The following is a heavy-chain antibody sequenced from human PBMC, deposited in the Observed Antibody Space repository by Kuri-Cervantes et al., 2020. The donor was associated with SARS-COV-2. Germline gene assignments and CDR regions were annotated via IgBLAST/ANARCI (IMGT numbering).Heavy chain of an antibody. CDR1: GGSISSSSYY. CDR3: ARLTTVTTFDY. J-gene: IGHJ4*02. D-gene: IGHD4-17*01. Sequence: SETLSLTCTVSGGSISSSSYYWGWIRRPPGKGLEWIGSIYYSGSTYYNPSLKSRVTISVDTSKNQFSLKLSSVTAADTAVYYCARLTTVTTFDYWGQGTLVTVSS. V-gene: IGHV4-39*01. CDR2: IYYSGST.